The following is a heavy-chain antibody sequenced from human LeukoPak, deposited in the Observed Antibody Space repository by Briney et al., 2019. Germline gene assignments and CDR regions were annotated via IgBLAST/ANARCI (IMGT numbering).Heavy chain of an antibody. CDR3: ARDAIAVDNDAFDI. Sequence: GASVKVSCKASGYTFTSYDINWVRQATGQGLEWMGWMNPNSGNTGYAQKFQGRVTMTRDTSISTAYMELSRLRSDDTAVYYCARDAIAVDNDAFDIWGQGTMVTVSS. J-gene: IGHJ3*02. D-gene: IGHD6-19*01. CDR2: MNPNSGNT. V-gene: IGHV1-8*01. CDR1: GYTFTSYD.